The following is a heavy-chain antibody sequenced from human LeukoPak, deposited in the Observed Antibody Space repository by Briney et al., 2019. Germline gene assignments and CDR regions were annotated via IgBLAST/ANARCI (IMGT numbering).Heavy chain of an antibody. V-gene: IGHV4-34*01. D-gene: IGHD3-10*01. CDR3: ARALMTLVRGVPRTTWFHP. J-gene: IGHJ5*02. Sequence: SETLSLTCAVFGGSFSGYYWTWVRQAPGKGLEWIGEINESGTTNYNATLNNRVTISVDTSKNQFSLKLTSLTAADTAVFYCARALMTLVRGVPRTTWFHPWGQGTLVTVSS. CDR2: INESGTT. CDR1: GGSFSGYY.